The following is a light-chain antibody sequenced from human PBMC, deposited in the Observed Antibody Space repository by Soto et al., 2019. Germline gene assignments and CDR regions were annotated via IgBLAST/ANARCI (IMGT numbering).Light chain of an antibody. Sequence: AGQGTQSPSSLSASVGDRVTITCRASQAIRTDLGWYQQKPGKAPELLIFAASNLHSGVPSRFSGSGSGTDCTLTINNLQAEDFATYYCLQEYNYPRTFGQGTKVDNK. V-gene: IGKV1-6*01. CDR2: AAS. CDR3: LQEYNYPRT. J-gene: IGKJ1*01. CDR1: QAIRTD.